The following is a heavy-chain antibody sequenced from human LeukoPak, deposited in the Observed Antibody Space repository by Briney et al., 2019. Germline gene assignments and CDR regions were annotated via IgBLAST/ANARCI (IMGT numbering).Heavy chain of an antibody. CDR2: ISSSSSYI. V-gene: IGHV3-21*01. J-gene: IGHJ4*02. D-gene: IGHD3-22*01. CDR3: ARAPPDYYYDSSGYEDY. CDR1: GFTFSSYS. Sequence: GGSLRLSCAASGFTFSSYSMNWVRQAPGKGLEWVSSISSSSSYIYYADSVKGRFTISRDNAKNSLYLQMNSLRAEDTAVYYCARAPPDYYYDSSGYEDYWGQGTLVTVSS.